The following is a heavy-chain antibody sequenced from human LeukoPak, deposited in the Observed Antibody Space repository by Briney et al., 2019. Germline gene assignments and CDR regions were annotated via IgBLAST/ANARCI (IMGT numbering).Heavy chain of an antibody. CDR1: GFTFSSYS. CDR3: ARGLGLSLRMGMDV. CDR2: ISSSSSYI. Sequence: PGGSLRLSCAASGFTFSSYSMNWVRQAPGKGLEWVSSISSSSSYIYYADSVKGRFTISRDNAKNSLYLQMNSLRAEDTAVYYCARGLGLSLRMGMDVWGQGTTVTVSS. V-gene: IGHV3-21*01. D-gene: IGHD3-16*02. J-gene: IGHJ6*02.